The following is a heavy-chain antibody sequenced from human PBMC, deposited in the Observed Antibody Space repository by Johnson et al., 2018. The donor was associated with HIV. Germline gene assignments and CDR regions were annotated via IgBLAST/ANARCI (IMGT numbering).Heavy chain of an antibody. CDR3: ARRDGFDYGNAFDI. Sequence: VQLVESGGGLIQPGGSLRLSCAASGFTFDDYGMSWVRQAPGKGLVCVSGINWNGGSTGYADPVKGRFTISRDNAKNSLYLQMNSLRAEDTALYYCARRDGFDYGNAFDIWGQGTMVTVSS. D-gene: IGHD5-12*01. CDR2: INWNGGST. CDR1: GFTFDDYG. J-gene: IGHJ3*02. V-gene: IGHV3-20*04.